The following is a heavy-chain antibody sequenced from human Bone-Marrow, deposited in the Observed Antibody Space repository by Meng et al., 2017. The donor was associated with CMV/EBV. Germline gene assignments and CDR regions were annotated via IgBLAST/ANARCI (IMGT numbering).Heavy chain of an antibody. CDR2: IYYSGST. D-gene: IGHD3-16*02. CDR3: ARDPVTLGMDV. Sequence: TVSGGSISSSSYYWGWIRQPPGKGLEWIGSIYYSGSTYYNPSLKSRVTISVDTSKNQFSLKLSSATAADTAVYYCARDPVTLGMDVWGQGTTVTVSS. V-gene: IGHV4-39*07. CDR1: GGSISSSSYY. J-gene: IGHJ6*02.